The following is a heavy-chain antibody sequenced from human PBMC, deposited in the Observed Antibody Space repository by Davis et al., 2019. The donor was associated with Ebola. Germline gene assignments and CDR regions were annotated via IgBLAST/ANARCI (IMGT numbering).Heavy chain of an antibody. CDR2: SPDSGAAS. CDR3: ATSWIQLWPLVN. Sequence: GESLKISCTTSGFTFSTNFMTWVRQAPGQGLEWVSTSPDSGAASTYADSVRGRFTISRDNAKNSLYLQMNSLRAEDTAVYYCATSWIQLWPLVNWGQGTLVTVSS. J-gene: IGHJ4*02. CDR1: GFTFSTNF. V-gene: IGHV3-23*01. D-gene: IGHD5-18*01.